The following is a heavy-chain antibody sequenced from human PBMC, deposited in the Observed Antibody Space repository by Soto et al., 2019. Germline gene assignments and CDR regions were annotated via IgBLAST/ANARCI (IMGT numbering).Heavy chain of an antibody. CDR2: IGTAGDP. Sequence: PGGSLRLSCAASGFTFSSYDMHWVRQATGKGLEWVSAIGTAGDPYYPGSVKGRFTISRENAKNSLYLQMNSLRAGDTAVYYCARGGRDAWGTITGAIRGYFDYWGQGTLVTVSS. V-gene: IGHV3-13*05. CDR3: ARGGRDAWGTITGAIRGYFDY. D-gene: IGHD1-20*01. CDR1: GFTFSSYD. J-gene: IGHJ4*02.